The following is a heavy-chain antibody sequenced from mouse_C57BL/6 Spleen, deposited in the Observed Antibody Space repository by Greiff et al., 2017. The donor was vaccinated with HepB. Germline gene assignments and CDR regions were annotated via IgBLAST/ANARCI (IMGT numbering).Heavy chain of an antibody. CDR1: GYTFTDYE. J-gene: IGHJ2*01. CDR2: IDPETGGT. V-gene: IGHV1-15*01. Sequence: VQLKESGAELVRPGASVTLSCKASGYTFTDYEMHWVKQTPVHGLEWIGAIDPETGGTAYNQKFKGKAILTADKSSSTAYMELRSLTSEDSAVYYCTFYYGNYSDWGQGTTLTVSS. CDR3: TFYYGNYSD. D-gene: IGHD2-1*01.